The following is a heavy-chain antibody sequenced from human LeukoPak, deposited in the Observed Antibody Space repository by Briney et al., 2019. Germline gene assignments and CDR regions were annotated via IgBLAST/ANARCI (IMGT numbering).Heavy chain of an antibody. D-gene: IGHD5-18*01. Sequence: ASVKVSCKASGGTFSSYAISWVRQAPGQGLEWMGGIIPIFGTANYAQKFQGRVTITADESTSTAYMELSSLRSDDTAVYYCARAGYRVIDYWGQGTLVTVSS. J-gene: IGHJ4*02. CDR2: IIPIFGTA. CDR3: ARAGYRVIDY. CDR1: GGTFSSYA. V-gene: IGHV1-69*13.